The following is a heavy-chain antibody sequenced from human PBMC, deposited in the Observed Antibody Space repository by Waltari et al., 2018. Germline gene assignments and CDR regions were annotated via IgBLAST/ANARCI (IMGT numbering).Heavy chain of an antibody. J-gene: IGHJ5*02. CDR2: INTNSGSP. CDR3: AREVVPAATIVVNWFDP. V-gene: IGHV7-4-1*02. Sequence: QVELVQSGPELKKPGASVKVSCRASGYSFTSYAITWVRQAPGRGFELMGWINTNSGSPTYVQGFTGRFVFSLDTSVSTAFLQINSLEAEDTAVYYCAREVVPAATIVVNWFDPWGQGTLVTVSS. D-gene: IGHD2-2*01. CDR1: GYSFTSYA.